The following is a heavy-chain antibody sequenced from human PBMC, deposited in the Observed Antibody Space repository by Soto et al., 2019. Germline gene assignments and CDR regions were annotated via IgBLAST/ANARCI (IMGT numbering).Heavy chain of an antibody. J-gene: IGHJ3*02. V-gene: IGHV4-31*03. Sequence: SETLSLTCTVSGGSISSGGYYWSWIRQHPGKGLEWIGYIYYSGSTYYNPSLKSRVTISVDTSKNQFSLKLSSVTAADTAVYYCARARGVVVPAAIPNDAFDIWGQGTMVTVSS. D-gene: IGHD2-2*01. CDR3: ARARGVVVPAAIPNDAFDI. CDR1: GGSISSGGYY. CDR2: IYYSGST.